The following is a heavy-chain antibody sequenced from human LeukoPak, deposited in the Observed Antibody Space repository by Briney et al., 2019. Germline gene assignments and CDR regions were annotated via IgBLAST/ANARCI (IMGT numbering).Heavy chain of an antibody. D-gene: IGHD3-10*01. CDR1: GYTFTGYY. J-gene: IGHJ5*02. Sequence: VASVKVSCKASGYTFTGYYMHWVRQAPGQGLEWMGWINPNSGGTNYAQKFQGRVTMTRDTSISTAYMELSRLRSDDTAVYYCAREEEEELVNWFDPWGQGTLVTVSS. CDR3: AREEEEELVNWFDP. V-gene: IGHV1-2*02. CDR2: INPNSGGT.